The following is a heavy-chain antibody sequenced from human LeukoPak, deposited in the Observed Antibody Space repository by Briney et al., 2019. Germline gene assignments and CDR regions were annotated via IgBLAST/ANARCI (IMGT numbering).Heavy chain of an antibody. CDR3: AKVSDCSGGSCYLFDY. CDR1: GFTFSSYA. CDR2: ISGSGGST. Sequence: GGSLRLSCAASGFTFSSYAMSWVRQAPGKGLEWVSAISGSGGSTYYADSVKGRFTISRDNSKNTLYLQMNSLRAEDTAVYYCAKVSDCSGGSCYLFDYWGQGILVTVSS. V-gene: IGHV3-23*01. D-gene: IGHD2-15*01. J-gene: IGHJ4*02.